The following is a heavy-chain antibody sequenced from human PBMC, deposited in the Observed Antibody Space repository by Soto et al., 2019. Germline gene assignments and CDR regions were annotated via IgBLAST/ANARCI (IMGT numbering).Heavy chain of an antibody. CDR2: ISYDGSNK. D-gene: IGHD1-26*01. CDR3: ARERYSGSYFDY. CDR1: GFTFSSYA. Sequence: GGSLRLSCAASGFTFSSYAMHWVRQAPGKGLEWVAVISYDGSNKYCADSVKGRFTISRVNSKITLYLQMNSLRAEDTAVYYCARERYSGSYFDYWGQGTLVTVSS. J-gene: IGHJ4*02. V-gene: IGHV3-30*04.